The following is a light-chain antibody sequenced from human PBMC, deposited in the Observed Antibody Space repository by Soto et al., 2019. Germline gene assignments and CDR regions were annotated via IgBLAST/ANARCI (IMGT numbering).Light chain of an antibody. CDR1: NIGSKS. J-gene: IGLJ2*01. CDR3: QVWDSSSDHVV. V-gene: IGLV3-21*04. CDR2: YDS. Sequence: SYELTQPPSVSVAPGKTARITCGGNNIGSKSVHWCQQKPGQAPVLVIYYDSDRPSGIPERFSGSNSGNTATLTISRVEAGDEADYYCQVWDSSSDHVVFGGGTKLNVL.